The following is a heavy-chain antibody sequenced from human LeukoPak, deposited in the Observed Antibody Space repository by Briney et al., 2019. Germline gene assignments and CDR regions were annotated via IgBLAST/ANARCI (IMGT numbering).Heavy chain of an antibody. CDR3: ARDLYDSSGYAYYYYMDV. V-gene: IGHV1-2*06. D-gene: IGHD3-22*01. CDR1: GYTFTGYY. J-gene: IGHJ6*03. Sequence: ASVTVSCKASGYTFTGYYMHWVRQAPGQGLEWMGRINPNSGGTNYAQKFQGRVTMTRDTSISTAYMELSRLRSDDTAVYYCARDLYDSSGYAYYYYMDVWGKGTTVTVSS. CDR2: INPNSGGT.